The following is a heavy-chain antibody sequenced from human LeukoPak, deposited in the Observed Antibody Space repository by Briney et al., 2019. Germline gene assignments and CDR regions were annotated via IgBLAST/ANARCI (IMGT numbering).Heavy chain of an antibody. CDR1: GFTFSSYA. CDR3: ARVGDQLLHADYYGMDV. J-gene: IGHJ6*02. V-gene: IGHV3-30-3*01. D-gene: IGHD2-2*01. Sequence: GGSLRLSCAASGFTFSSYAMHWVRQAPGKGLEWVAVISYDGSNKYYADSVKGRFTISRDNSKNTLYLQMNSLRAEDTAVYYCARVGDQLLHADYYGMDVWGQGTTVTVSS. CDR2: ISYDGSNK.